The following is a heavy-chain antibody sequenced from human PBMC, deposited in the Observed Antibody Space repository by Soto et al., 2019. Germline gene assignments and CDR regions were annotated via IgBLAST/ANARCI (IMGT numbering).Heavy chain of an antibody. CDR1: GFPCSSYA. J-gene: IGHJ4*02. D-gene: IGHD3-10*01. Sequence: GGSLRLSCAASGFPCSSYAMSWVRQAPGKGLEWVSAISGSGGSTYYADSVKGRFTISRDNSKNTLYLQMNSLRAEDTAVYYCAKNIRGPRPYGSFDYWGQGTLVTVSS. CDR2: ISGSGGST. CDR3: AKNIRGPRPYGSFDY. V-gene: IGHV3-23*01.